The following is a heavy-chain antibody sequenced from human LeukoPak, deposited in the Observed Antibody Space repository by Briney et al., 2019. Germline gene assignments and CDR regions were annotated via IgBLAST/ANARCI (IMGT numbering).Heavy chain of an antibody. CDR1: GGSISSYY. Sequence: SETLSLTCTVSGGSISSYYWSWIRQPPGKGLEWIGYIYFIGSTNYNPSLRSRVTMSVDTSKNQFSLRLSSVTAADTAVYYCARHCGGDCYSGVDYWGQGTLVTVSS. D-gene: IGHD2-21*02. J-gene: IGHJ4*02. CDR2: IYFIGST. CDR3: ARHCGGDCYSGVDY. V-gene: IGHV4-59*01.